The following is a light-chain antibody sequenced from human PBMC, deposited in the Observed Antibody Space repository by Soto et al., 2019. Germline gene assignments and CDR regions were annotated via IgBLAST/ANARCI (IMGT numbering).Light chain of an antibody. CDR2: GTS. V-gene: IGKV3-20*01. Sequence: EIVLTQSPGTLSLSPGERATLSCRASQSVSSSYLAWYQQKPGQAPRLLIYGTSKRATGIPDRFSGSGSGTDFTLTISRLEPEDFAVDYCQQYDRSPWTFGQGTKVEIK. CDR3: QQYDRSPWT. CDR1: QSVSSSY. J-gene: IGKJ1*01.